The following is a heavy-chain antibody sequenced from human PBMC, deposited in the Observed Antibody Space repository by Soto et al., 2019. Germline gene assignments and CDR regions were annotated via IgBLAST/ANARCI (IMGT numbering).Heavy chain of an antibody. J-gene: IGHJ5*02. CDR3: VKDVYSGSAGQFDL. V-gene: IGHV3-23*01. D-gene: IGHD1-26*01. Sequence: EVQLLESGGGLVQPGGSLRLSCAASGFSFSSYAMGWVRQAPGKGLEWVSIISATDVATYYADSVKGHFIIARDDSRRTLFLQMNSLRAEDTAVYNCVKDVYSGSAGQFDLWGQGNLVTVSS. CDR1: GFSFSSYA. CDR2: ISATDVAT.